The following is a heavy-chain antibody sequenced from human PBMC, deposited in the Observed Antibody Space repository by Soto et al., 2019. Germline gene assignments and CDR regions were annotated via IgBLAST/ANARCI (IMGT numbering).Heavy chain of an antibody. CDR3: ARLSPGRWSMIVVPHPLDY. J-gene: IGHJ4*02. D-gene: IGHD3-22*01. CDR1: GYSFTSYW. Sequence: PGESLKISCKGSGYSFTSYWIGWVRQMPGKGLEWMGIIYPGDSDTRYSPSFQGQFPTSADKSTTSAYLQWSSLKASDTAMYYCARLSPGRWSMIVVPHPLDYWGQGTLVTVSS. CDR2: IYPGDSDT. V-gene: IGHV5-51*01.